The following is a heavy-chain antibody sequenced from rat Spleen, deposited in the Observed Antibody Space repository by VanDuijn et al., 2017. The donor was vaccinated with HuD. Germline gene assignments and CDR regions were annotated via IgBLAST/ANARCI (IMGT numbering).Heavy chain of an antibody. J-gene: IGHJ2*01. CDR1: GFTFNNYW. CDR2: INTDGGNT. Sequence: EVQLVESDGGLVQPGRSLKLSCVASGFTFNNYWMYWIRQAPGRGLEWVSSINTDGGNTYYPDSVKGRFTVSRDNAENTVYLQMNSLRSEDTATYYCAKDRDYGPDYWGQGVMVTVSS. V-gene: IGHV5-58*01. D-gene: IGHD1-11*01. CDR3: AKDRDYGPDY.